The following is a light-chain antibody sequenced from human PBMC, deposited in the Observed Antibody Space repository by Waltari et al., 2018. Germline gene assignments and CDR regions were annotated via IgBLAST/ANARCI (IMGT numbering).Light chain of an antibody. Sequence: QSALTQPASVSGSPGQSITLSCTGTSSDVGHYDYVSWFQQHPGNAPKLMIYDVHNRPSGVSTRFSGSKSGNTASLTISGLQAEDDADYYCYSFTTSSTRVFGTGTKVTVL. CDR2: DVH. V-gene: IGLV2-14*03. CDR1: SSDVGHYDY. CDR3: YSFTTSSTRV. J-gene: IGLJ1*01.